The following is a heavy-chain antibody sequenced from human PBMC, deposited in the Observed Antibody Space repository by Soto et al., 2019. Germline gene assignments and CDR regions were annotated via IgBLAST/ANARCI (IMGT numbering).Heavy chain of an antibody. CDR2: ISGSGGST. CDR3: AKADCSGGSCYQRIDY. J-gene: IGHJ4*02. V-gene: IGHV3-23*01. D-gene: IGHD2-15*01. CDR1: GFTVSSYA. Sequence: GGSLRLSCAASGFTVSSYAMSWVRQAPGKGLEWVSAISGSGGSTYYADSVKGRFTISRDNSKNTLYLQMNSLRAEDTAVYYCAKADCSGGSCYQRIDYWGQGTLVTAPQ.